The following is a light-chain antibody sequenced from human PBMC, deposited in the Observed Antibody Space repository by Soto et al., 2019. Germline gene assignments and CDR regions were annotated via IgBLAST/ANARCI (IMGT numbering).Light chain of an antibody. V-gene: IGLV2-14*01. Sequence: QSALTQSASVSGSPGQSITISCTGTSSDIGGYNYVSWYQQHPDKAPKLMIFEVSNRPSGVSNRFSGSKSGNTASLTISGLLPEDEADYSCSSYTTSSTVAFGGGTKLTVL. CDR2: EVS. CDR3: SSYTTSSTVA. J-gene: IGLJ2*01. CDR1: SSDIGGYNY.